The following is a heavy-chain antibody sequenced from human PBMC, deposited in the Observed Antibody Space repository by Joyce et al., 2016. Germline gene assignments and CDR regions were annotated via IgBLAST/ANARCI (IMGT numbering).Heavy chain of an antibody. CDR3: ARAGNYYDSSGLVDY. D-gene: IGHD3-22*01. CDR1: GCSISSGGYY. J-gene: IGHJ4*02. Sequence: QVQLQESGPRLVKPSQTLSLTCTVSGCSISSGGYYWNWFRQHPGKGLEWIGYIHYSGSTYYNPSLKSRVTISADTSKNQFSLKLNSVTAADTAVYYCARAGNYYDSSGLVDYWGQGTLVTVSS. CDR2: IHYSGST. V-gene: IGHV4-31*03.